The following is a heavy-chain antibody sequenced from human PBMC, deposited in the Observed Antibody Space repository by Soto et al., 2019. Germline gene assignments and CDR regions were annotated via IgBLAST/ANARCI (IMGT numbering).Heavy chain of an antibody. CDR1: GFTFSSYG. V-gene: IGHV3-30*03. CDR3: ATPVAAAGWFDY. CDR2: ISYDGSNK. J-gene: IGHJ4*02. Sequence: GGSLRLSCAASGFTFSSYGMHWVRQAPGKGLEWVAVISYDGSNKYYADSVKGRFTISRDNSKNTLYLQMNSLRAEDTAVYYCATPVAAAGWFDYWGQGTLVTVSS. D-gene: IGHD6-13*01.